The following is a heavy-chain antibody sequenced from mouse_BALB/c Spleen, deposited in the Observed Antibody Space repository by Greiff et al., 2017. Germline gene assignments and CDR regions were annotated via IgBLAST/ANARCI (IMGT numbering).Heavy chain of an antibody. J-gene: IGHJ2*01. CDR1: GYTFTDYA. Sequence: LQESGPELVRPGVSVKISCKGSGYTFTDYAMHWVKQSHAKSLAWIGVISTYSGNTNYNQKFKGKATMTVDKSSSTAYMELARLTSEDSAIYYGARSFPSLSSPLFDYWGQGTTLTVSS. CDR2: ISTYSGNT. D-gene: IGHD6-2*01. CDR3: ARSFPSLSSPLFDY. V-gene: IGHV1-67*01.